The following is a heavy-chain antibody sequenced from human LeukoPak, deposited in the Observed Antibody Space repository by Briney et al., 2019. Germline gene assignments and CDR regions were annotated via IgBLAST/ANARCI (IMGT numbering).Heavy chain of an antibody. CDR2: TVSRGTT. CDR1: GITFSSYS. V-gene: IGHV3-23*01. D-gene: IGHD6-19*01. CDR3: AKCSTSAYTTGWCNWIDP. Sequence: GGSLRLSCGASGITFSSYSMNWVRQAPGKGLEWVSSTVSRGTTQYADSVKGRFTVSRDTSKNTLYLQMNSLRADDTAVYYCAKCSTSAYTTGWCNWIDPWGQGTLVTVSS. J-gene: IGHJ5*02.